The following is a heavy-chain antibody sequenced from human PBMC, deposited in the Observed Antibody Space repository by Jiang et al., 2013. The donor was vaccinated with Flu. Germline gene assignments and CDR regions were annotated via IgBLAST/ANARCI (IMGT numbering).Heavy chain of an antibody. CDR2: THYSGGA. CDR3: ARQGRTRDGSGTDYYYFDY. V-gene: IGHV4-39*01. Sequence: GSGLVKPSETLSLTCTVSGVSMSSDSNYWGWIRQSPGKGLEWVGNTHYSGGAYYNPSLKSRVTMSVDTSKKQFSLRLNSVSAADTAVYYCARQGRTRDGSGTDYYYFDYWAREFWSPS. D-gene: IGHD3-10*01. J-gene: IGHJ4*02. CDR1: GVSMSSDSNY.